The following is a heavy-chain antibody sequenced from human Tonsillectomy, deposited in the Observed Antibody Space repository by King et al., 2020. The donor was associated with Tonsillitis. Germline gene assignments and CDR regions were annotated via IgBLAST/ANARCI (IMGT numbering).Heavy chain of an antibody. Sequence: QLVQSGSELKKPGASVKVSCKASGYTFTSYAMNWVRQAPGQGLEWMGWINTNTGNPTYAQGFTERFVFSLDTSVSTAYLQISGLKAEDTDVDYCAREDFRLDFFLDYWGQGTLVTVSS. V-gene: IGHV7-4-1*02. CDR3: AREDFRLDFFLDY. D-gene: IGHD3-9*01. CDR2: INTNTGNP. J-gene: IGHJ4*02. CDR1: GYTFTSYA.